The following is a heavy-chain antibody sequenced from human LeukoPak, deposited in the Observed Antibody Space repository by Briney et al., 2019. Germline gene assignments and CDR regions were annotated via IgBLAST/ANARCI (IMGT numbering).Heavy chain of an antibody. Sequence: ASVKVSCKASGYTFTSYYMHWVRQAPGQGLEWMGWINPNSGGTNYAHKFQGRVTMTRDTSISTAYMELSRLRSDDTAVYYCARPLRPHDYYYYYMDVWGKGTTVTVSS. CDR2: INPNSGGT. J-gene: IGHJ6*03. D-gene: IGHD5-12*01. V-gene: IGHV1-2*07. CDR3: ARPLRPHDYYYYYMDV. CDR1: GYTFTSYY.